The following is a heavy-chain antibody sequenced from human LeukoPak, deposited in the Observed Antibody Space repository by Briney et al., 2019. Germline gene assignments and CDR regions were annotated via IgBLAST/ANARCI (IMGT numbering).Heavy chain of an antibody. Sequence: GGSLRLSCAASGFTFTNFAMGWARQAPGKGLEWVANIKKDGSEKYYVDSVKGRFTISRDNAKTSLYLQMNSLRAEDTAVYYCARDLSGVTGYTYGRGIDYWGQGTLVTVSS. CDR3: ARDLSGVTGYTYGRGIDY. D-gene: IGHD5-18*01. CDR1: GFTFTNFA. J-gene: IGHJ4*02. CDR2: IKKDGSEK. V-gene: IGHV3-7*01.